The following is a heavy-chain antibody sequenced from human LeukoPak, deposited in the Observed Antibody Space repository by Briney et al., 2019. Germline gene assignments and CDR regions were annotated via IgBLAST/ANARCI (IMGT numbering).Heavy chain of an antibody. CDR2: ISRDGSST. Sequence: GRSLRLSCAASGFTLGNYSMHWVRQAPGKGLVWVSRISRDGSSTSYADSVKGRFTISRDNAKNTLYLQMNSLRAEDTAVYYCARGSVYAYEAFDYWGQGTLVTVSS. CDR1: GFTLGNYS. D-gene: IGHD5/OR15-5a*01. V-gene: IGHV3-74*01. CDR3: ARGSVYAYEAFDY. J-gene: IGHJ4*02.